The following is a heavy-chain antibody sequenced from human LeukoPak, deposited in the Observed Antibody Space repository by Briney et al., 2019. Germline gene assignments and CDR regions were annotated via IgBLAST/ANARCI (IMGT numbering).Heavy chain of an antibody. D-gene: IGHD3-10*01. J-gene: IGHJ4*02. CDR1: GFTFSNAW. V-gene: IGHV3-48*02. CDR2: ISSSSSTI. Sequence: GGSLRLSCAASGFTFSNAWMSWVRQAPGKGLEWVSYISSSSSTIFYADSVKGRFTVSRDNAKRSLYLQLNSLRDEDTALYYCARDRFYGSGSYQNAGGCFDNWGQGTLVTVSS. CDR3: ARDRFYGSGSYQNAGGCFDN.